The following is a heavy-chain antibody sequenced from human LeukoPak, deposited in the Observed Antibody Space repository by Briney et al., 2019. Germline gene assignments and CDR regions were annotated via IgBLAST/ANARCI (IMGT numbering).Heavy chain of an antibody. Sequence: GESLRLSCEASGFTFSNCAMSWVRQAPGKGLEWVSAISSGGSSTYYADAVKGRFTISRDNSKNTLYLQMNSLRGEDTAVYYCAKRGHYDTSGHYAAFDYWGQGTLVTVSS. D-gene: IGHD3-22*01. CDR2: ISSGGSST. V-gene: IGHV3-23*01. J-gene: IGHJ4*02. CDR1: GFTFSNCA. CDR3: AKRGHYDTSGHYAAFDY.